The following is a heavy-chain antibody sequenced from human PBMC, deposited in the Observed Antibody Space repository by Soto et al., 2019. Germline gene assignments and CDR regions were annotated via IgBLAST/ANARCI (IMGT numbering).Heavy chain of an antibody. CDR1: GYSFTSYW. Sequence: GESLKISCKGSGYSFTSYWISWVRQMPGKGLEWMGRIDPSDSYTNYSPSFQGHVTISADKSISTAYLQWSSLKASDTAMYYCARTNYSSSSEGIAVAGINLGTTDYYYYYGMDVWGQGTTVTVSS. D-gene: IGHD6-19*01. V-gene: IGHV5-10-1*01. CDR3: ARTNYSSSSEGIAVAGINLGTTDYYYYYGMDV. J-gene: IGHJ6*02. CDR2: IDPSDSYT.